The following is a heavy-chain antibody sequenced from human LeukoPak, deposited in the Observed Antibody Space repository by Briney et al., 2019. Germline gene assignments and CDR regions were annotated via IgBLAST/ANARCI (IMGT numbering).Heavy chain of an antibody. CDR1: GFTFSDNY. J-gene: IGHJ1*01. CDR3: ARDEQLVLGYFQH. V-gene: IGHV3-11*05. D-gene: IGHD6-13*01. Sequence: GGSLRLSCAASGFTFSDNYMSWSRQAPGQGLEWVSYISSGSTYTNYADSVKGRFTISRDNAKKSLYLQMNSLRAEDTAVYYCARDEQLVLGYFQHWGQGTLVTVSS. CDR2: ISSGSTYT.